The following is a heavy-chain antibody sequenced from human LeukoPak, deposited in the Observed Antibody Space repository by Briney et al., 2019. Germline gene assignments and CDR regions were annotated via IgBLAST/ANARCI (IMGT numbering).Heavy chain of an antibody. Sequence: PSETLSLTCTVSGRSISTYFWNWIRQPPGKGLEWIGYIYYSGSTNYNPSLKSRVTISVDTSKNQFSLKLSSVTAADTALYYCARDLSVTAPPFGWFDPWGQGTLVTVSS. CDR2: IYYSGST. D-gene: IGHD1-20*01. CDR1: GRSISTYF. J-gene: IGHJ5*02. V-gene: IGHV4-59*01. CDR3: ARDLSVTAPPFGWFDP.